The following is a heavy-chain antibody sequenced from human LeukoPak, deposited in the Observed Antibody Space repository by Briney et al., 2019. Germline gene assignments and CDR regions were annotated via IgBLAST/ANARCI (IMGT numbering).Heavy chain of an antibody. CDR1: GGTFSSYA. J-gene: IGHJ3*02. CDR2: IIPIFGTA. Sequence: ASVKVSCKASGGTFSSYAISWVRQAPGQGLEWMGGIIPIFGTANYAQKFQGRVTITADESTSTASMELSSLRSEDTAVYYCARGLDTVNDAFDIWGQGTMVTVSS. D-gene: IGHD5-18*01. V-gene: IGHV1-69*01. CDR3: ARGLDTVNDAFDI.